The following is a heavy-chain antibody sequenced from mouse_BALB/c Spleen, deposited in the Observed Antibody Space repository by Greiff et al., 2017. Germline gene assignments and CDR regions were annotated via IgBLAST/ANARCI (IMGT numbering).Heavy chain of an antibody. CDR3: ADGNSFAY. Sequence: EVQLQQSGAELVKPGASVKLSCTASGFNIKDTYMHWVKQRPEQGLEWIGRIDPANGNTKYDPKFQGKTTITADTSSNTAYLQLSSLTSEDTAVYYCADGNSFAYWGQGTLVTVSA. D-gene: IGHD2-1*01. CDR2: IDPANGNT. V-gene: IGHV14-3*02. J-gene: IGHJ3*01. CDR1: GFNIKDTY.